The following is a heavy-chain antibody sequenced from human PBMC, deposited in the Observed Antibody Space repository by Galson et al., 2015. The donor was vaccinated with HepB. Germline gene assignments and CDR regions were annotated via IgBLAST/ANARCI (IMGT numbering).Heavy chain of an antibody. CDR2: IYYSGST. Sequence: ETLSLTCTVSGGSISSSSYYWGWIRQPPGKGLEWIGSIYYSGSTYYNPSLKSRVTISVDTSKNQFSLKLSSVTAADTAVYYCAREFGAAAGSVDYWGQGTLVTVSS. D-gene: IGHD6-13*01. CDR1: GGSISSSSYY. V-gene: IGHV4-39*07. J-gene: IGHJ4*02. CDR3: AREFGAAAGSVDY.